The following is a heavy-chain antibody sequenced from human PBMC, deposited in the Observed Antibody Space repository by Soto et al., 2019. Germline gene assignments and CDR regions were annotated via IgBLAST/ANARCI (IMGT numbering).Heavy chain of an antibody. CDR2: ISRNIGST. V-gene: IGHV3-9*01. Sequence: SLRLSSAASGFTLADYAMHWVRQAPGKGLDWFLYISRNIGSTGYAGSVKGRFTSYRDNAKSSLYLQMNRLRADDTAVYYWAKDIGAGYSVFDGLGMDVWGQGTTVTV. CDR1: GFTLADYA. CDR3: AKDIGAGYSVFDGLGMDV. J-gene: IGHJ6*02. D-gene: IGHD5-12*01.